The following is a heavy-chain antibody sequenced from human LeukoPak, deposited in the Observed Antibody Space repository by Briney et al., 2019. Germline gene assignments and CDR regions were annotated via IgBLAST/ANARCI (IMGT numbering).Heavy chain of an antibody. V-gene: IGHV4-59*01. D-gene: IGHD3-10*01. J-gene: IGHJ4*02. CDR2: VYYSGST. CDR3: ARNYPPDY. CDR1: GGSISNYF. Sequence: SETLSLTCTVSGGSISNYFWNWIRQPPGKGLEWLGCVYYSGSTKYNPSLKSRVTISLDTSKNEFSLRLSSVTAADTAVYYCARNYPPDYWGQGTLVTVSS.